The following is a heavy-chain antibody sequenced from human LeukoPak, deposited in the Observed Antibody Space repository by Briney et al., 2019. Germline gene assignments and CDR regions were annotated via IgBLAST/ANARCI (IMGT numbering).Heavy chain of an antibody. CDR3: ARGRSYYGSGSYYLDY. CDR1: SGSISTSNYY. Sequence: SETLSLTCTVSSGSISTSNYYWGWVRQPPGKALEWIGNIFYSGSTYYSPSLKSRVTISLDTSRNQFSLKLSSVTAADTAVYYCARGRSYYGSGSYYLDYWGQGTLVTVSS. D-gene: IGHD3-10*01. V-gene: IGHV4-39*07. J-gene: IGHJ4*02. CDR2: IFYSGST.